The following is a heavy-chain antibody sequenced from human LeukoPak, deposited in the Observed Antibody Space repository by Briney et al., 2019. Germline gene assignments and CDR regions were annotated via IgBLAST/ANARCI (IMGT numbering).Heavy chain of an antibody. V-gene: IGHV3-48*01. Sequence: GGSLRLSCGASGYTFSDYTMNWVRQAPGKGPEWISYISSGGSLMHYADSVKGRFTISRDNVENSLYLQMNSLRVEDTAVYYCTRDLEYWGQGVLVTVSS. J-gene: IGHJ4*02. CDR3: TRDLEY. CDR2: ISSGGSLM. CDR1: GYTFSDYT.